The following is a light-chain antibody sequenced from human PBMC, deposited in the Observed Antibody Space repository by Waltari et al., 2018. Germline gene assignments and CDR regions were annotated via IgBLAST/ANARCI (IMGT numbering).Light chain of an antibody. J-gene: IGLJ3*02. CDR3: ALYMGSGIWV. CDR1: SAYLFTISY. Sequence: QTGLTQGPSWKVSPGGRVTPTLPSSSAYLFTISYPTWYQQTPGQAPRTLVYKANARSSGVPDRFSGSILGNTAALTITGAQADDESDYYCALYMGSGIWVFGGGTRLTVL. V-gene: IGLV8-61*01. CDR2: KAN.